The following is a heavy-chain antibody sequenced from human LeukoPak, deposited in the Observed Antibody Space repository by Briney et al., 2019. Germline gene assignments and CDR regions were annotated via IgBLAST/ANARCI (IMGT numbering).Heavy chain of an antibody. D-gene: IGHD5-12*01. CDR3: ARDQARYYGMDV. J-gene: IGHJ6*02. CDR2: IIPIFGTA. V-gene: IGHV1-69*05. CDR1: GGTFSSYA. Sequence: ASVKVSCKASGGTFSSYAISWVRQAPGQGLEWMGGIIPIFGTANYAQKFQGRVTITTDESTSTAYMELSSLRSEDTAVYYCARDQARYYGMDVWGQGTTVTVSS.